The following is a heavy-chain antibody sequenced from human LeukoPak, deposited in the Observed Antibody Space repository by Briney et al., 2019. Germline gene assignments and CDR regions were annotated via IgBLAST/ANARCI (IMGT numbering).Heavy chain of an antibody. Sequence: PSETLSLTCTVSGGSISSSSYSWGWIRQPPGKGLEWIGSIYYSGSTYYNPSLKSRVTISVDTSKNQFSLKLSSVTAADTAVYYCARHAFPTYYYDSSGYYYRRGLGFDYWGQGTLVTVSS. D-gene: IGHD3-22*01. CDR1: GGSISSSSYS. J-gene: IGHJ4*02. CDR2: IYYSGST. V-gene: IGHV4-39*01. CDR3: ARHAFPTYYYDSSGYYYRRGLGFDY.